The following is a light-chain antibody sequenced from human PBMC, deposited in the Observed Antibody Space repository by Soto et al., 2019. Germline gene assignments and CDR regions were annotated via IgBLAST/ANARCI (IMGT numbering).Light chain of an antibody. J-gene: IGLJ2*01. CDR3: SSYAGSTVV. Sequence: QSVLTQPPSASGSPGQSVTISCTGTSSDVGGYNYVSWYQQHPGKAPKLTIYDVSKRPSGVPDRFSGSKSGNTASLTVSGLQAEDEADYYCSSYAGSTVVFGGGTKLTVL. CDR1: SSDVGGYNY. V-gene: IGLV2-8*01. CDR2: DVS.